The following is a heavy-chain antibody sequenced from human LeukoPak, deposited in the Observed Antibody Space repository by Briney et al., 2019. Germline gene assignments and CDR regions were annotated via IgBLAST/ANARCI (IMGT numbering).Heavy chain of an antibody. CDR1: GGFISSNNW. V-gene: IGHV4-4*02. J-gene: IGHJ6*04. CDR2: IYHSGRT. Sequence: SETLSLTCAVSGGFISSNNWWNWVRQPPGKGLEWVGEIYHSGRTNYNPSLESRVTISVDKSKNQFSLKLSSVTAADTAVYYCARKGPYYNSLTGYYKNGLDVWGKGTTVFVSS. CDR3: ARKGPYYNSLTGYYKNGLDV. D-gene: IGHD3-9*01.